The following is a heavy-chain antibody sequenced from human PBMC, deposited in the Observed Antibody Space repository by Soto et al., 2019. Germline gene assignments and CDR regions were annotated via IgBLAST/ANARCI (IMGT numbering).Heavy chain of an antibody. CDR1: GFTFSSYA. V-gene: IGHV3-23*01. CDR2: ISGTAIIT. CDR3: AKYASTSRDALDI. D-gene: IGHD3-16*01. Sequence: GGSLRLSCAASGFTFSSYAMSWVRQAPGKGLEWVSTISGTAIITYYADSVKGRFTISRDNSKNTLYLQMDSLRAEDTAVYYCAKYASTSRDALDIWGQGTLVTV. J-gene: IGHJ3*02.